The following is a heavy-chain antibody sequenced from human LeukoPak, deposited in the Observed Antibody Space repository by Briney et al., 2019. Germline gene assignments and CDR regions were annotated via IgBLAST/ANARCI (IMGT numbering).Heavy chain of an antibody. CDR2: ISHSGDT. V-gene: IGHV4-59*08. J-gene: IGHJ4*02. CDR1: GVSISGHY. Sequence: KSSETLSLTCSVSGVSISGHYWSWIRLPPGKGLEWIGYISHSGDTRYSPSLKSRVTISLDTSKNQFSLTRNSLTAADTAVYYCARQPISGWDFDYWGQGTLVTVSS. CDR3: ARQPISGWDFDY. D-gene: IGHD6-19*01.